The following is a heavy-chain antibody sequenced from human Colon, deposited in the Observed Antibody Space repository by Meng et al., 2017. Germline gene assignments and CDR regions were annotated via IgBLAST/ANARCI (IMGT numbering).Heavy chain of an antibody. J-gene: IGHJ5*01. V-gene: IGHV1-18*01. D-gene: IGHD6-13*01. CDR1: GYTFNNYG. Sequence: VQLVQSGAEVKKPGASVKVSCKASGYTFNNYGITWVRQAPGQGLEWMGWISAYHGNTNSAQKLQGRVTMTTDTSTTTAYMELRSLRSDDTAVYYCARDSRKIAAAGSPYDSWGQGTLVTVSS. CDR2: ISAYHGNT. CDR3: ARDSRKIAAAGSPYDS.